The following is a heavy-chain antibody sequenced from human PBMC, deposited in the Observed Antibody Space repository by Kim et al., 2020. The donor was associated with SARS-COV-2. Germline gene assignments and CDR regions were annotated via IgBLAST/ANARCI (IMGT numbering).Heavy chain of an antibody. Sequence: ASVKVSCKASGYTFTSYDINWVRQATGQGLEWMGWMNPNSGNTGYAQKLQGRVTMTTNTSISTAYMELSSLRSDDTAVYYCARNLRITTVCSCYYYLDVW. CDR1: GYTFTSYD. D-gene: IGHD3-3*01. CDR2: MNPNSGNT. V-gene: IGHV1-8*01. CDR3: ARNLRITTVCSCYYYLDV. J-gene: IGHJ6*03.